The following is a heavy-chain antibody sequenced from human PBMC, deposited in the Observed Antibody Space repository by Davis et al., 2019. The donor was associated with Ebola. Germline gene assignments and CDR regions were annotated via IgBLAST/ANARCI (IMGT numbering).Heavy chain of an antibody. V-gene: IGHV3-33*06. J-gene: IGHJ4*02. Sequence: GGSLRLSCAASGFTFSSYAMHWVRQAPGKGLEWVAVIWYDGSNKYYADSVKGRFTISRDNSKNTLYLQINSLRAEDTAVYYCAKDWRRIAVAFDYWGQGTLVTVSS. CDR2: IWYDGSNK. D-gene: IGHD6-19*01. CDR1: GFTFSSYA. CDR3: AKDWRRIAVAFDY.